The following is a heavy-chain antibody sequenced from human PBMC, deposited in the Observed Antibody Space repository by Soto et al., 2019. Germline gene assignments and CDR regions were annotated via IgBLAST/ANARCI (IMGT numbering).Heavy chain of an antibody. CDR2: IHYSGTT. J-gene: IGHJ4*02. CDR1: GASISTTYW. D-gene: IGHD3-9*01. Sequence: QVQLQESGPGLVKPSGTLSLTCAVSGASISTTYWWSWVRQPPGKGLEWIGEIHYSGTTNYNPSLKSRVTISLDKSKNPFSLNLNSVTAADTAMYYCTRALLKSLDYWGQGTLVTVSS. CDR3: TRALLKSLDY. V-gene: IGHV4-4*02.